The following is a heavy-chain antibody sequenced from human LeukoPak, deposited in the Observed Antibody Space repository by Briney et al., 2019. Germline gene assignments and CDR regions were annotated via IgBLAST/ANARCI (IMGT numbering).Heavy chain of an antibody. CDR2: IWYDGSNK. D-gene: IGHD2-15*01. CDR1: GFTFSSYG. Sequence: GGSLRLSCAASGFTFSSYGMHWVRRAPRKGLEWVAVIWYDGSNKYYADSVKGRFTISRDNSKNTLYLQMNSLRAEDPPVYYCSRTRLLRYYYGMDVWGQGTPVTVSS. CDR3: SRTRLLRYYYGMDV. J-gene: IGHJ6*02. V-gene: IGHV3-33*01.